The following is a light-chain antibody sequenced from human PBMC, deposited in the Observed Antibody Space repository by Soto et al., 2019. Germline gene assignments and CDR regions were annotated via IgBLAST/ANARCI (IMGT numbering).Light chain of an antibody. CDR1: NIGSKS. CDR3: QAWDGSSDHPYV. J-gene: IGLJ1*01. Sequence: SYELTQPPSVSVTPGETATITCGGTNIGSKSVHWYQQKPGQAPLFVIYYDNNRPSGIPGRFSGSNSGNTATLIISTVETGDEADYYCQAWDGSSDHPYVFGTGTKVTVL. CDR2: YDN. V-gene: IGLV3-21*04.